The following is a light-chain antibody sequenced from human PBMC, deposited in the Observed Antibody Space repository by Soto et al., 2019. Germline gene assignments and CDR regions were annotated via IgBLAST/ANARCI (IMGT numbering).Light chain of an antibody. CDR2: GAS. CDR1: QSVSSN. V-gene: IGKV3-15*01. J-gene: IGKJ1*01. CDR3: QQYYKLPWT. Sequence: EIVLTQSPATLSVSPGERVTLSCRASQSVSSNLAWYQQKPGQAPRLLVYGASTRATGIPGRFSGSGSGTEFTLTISSLQSEDFAVYCCQQYYKLPWTFGQGTKVDIK.